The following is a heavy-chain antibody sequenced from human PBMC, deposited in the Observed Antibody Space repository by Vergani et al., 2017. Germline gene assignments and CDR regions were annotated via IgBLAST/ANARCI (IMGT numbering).Heavy chain of an antibody. CDR3: ARDPLDSSSSGLAYYYYGMDV. V-gene: IGHV4-4*07. CDR1: GGSISSYY. J-gene: IGHJ6*02. CDR2: IYTSGST. Sequence: QVQLQESGPGLVKPSETLSLTCTVSGGSISSYYWSWIRQPAGKGLEWIGRIYTSGSTNYNPSRKSRVTMSVDTAKNQFSLKLSSVTAADKAVYYWARDPLDSSSSGLAYYYYGMDVWGQGTTVTVSS. D-gene: IGHD6-6*01.